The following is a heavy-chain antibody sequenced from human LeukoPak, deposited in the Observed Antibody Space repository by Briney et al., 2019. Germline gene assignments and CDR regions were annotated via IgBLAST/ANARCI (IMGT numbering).Heavy chain of an antibody. CDR2: VHPDNGNT. CDR1: EYPFTKWE. V-gene: IGHV1-8*01. CDR3: ATGPRNDP. J-gene: IGHJ5*02. D-gene: IGHD1-14*01. Sequence: ASVKVSCKTSEYPFTKWEINWVRQAAGQGLEWLGWVHPDNGNTYYAQRFRGRVTMCRDTSTTTAYMELSGLRSNDTAVYFCATGPRNDPWGQGTLVTVSS.